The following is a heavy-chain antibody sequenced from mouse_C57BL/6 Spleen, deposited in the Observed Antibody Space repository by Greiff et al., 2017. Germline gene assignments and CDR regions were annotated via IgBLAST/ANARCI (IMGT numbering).Heavy chain of an antibody. CDR3: ARGGNGYYRDYAMDY. V-gene: IGHV5-16*01. J-gene: IGHJ4*01. CDR1: GFTFSDYY. Sequence: EVQVVESEGGLVQPGSSMKLSCTASGFTFSDYYMAWVRQVPEKGLEWVANINYDGSSTYYLDSLKSRFIIARDNAKNILYLQMSSLKSEDTATYYCARGGNGYYRDYAMDYWGQGTSVTVSS. D-gene: IGHD2-3*01. CDR2: INYDGSST.